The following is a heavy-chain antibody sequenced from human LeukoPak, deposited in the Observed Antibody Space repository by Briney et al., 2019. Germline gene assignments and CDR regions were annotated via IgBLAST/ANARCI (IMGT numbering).Heavy chain of an antibody. CDR1: GFTFSSNY. V-gene: IGHV3-53*01. Sequence: GGSPRLSCAASGFTFSSNYMSWVRQAPGKGLEWVSVIYSGGSTYYADSVKGRFTISRDNSKNTLYLQMNSLRAEDTAVYYCARYYYDSSGYYNWFDPWGQGTLVTVSS. CDR3: ARYYYDSSGYYNWFDP. CDR2: IYSGGST. D-gene: IGHD3-22*01. J-gene: IGHJ5*02.